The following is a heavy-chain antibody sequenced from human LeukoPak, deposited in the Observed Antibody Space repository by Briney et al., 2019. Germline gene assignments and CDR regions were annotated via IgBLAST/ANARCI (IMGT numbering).Heavy chain of an antibody. CDR3: ARDPQAGLALFDP. D-gene: IGHD6-19*01. J-gene: IGHJ5*02. CDR2: FDPEDGET. Sequence: ASVKVSCKVSGYTLTELSMHWVRQAPGKGLEWMGGFDPEDGETIYAQKFQGRVTITADESTSTAYMELSSLRSEDTAVYYCARDPQAGLALFDPWGQGTLVTVSS. CDR1: GYTLTELS. V-gene: IGHV1-24*01.